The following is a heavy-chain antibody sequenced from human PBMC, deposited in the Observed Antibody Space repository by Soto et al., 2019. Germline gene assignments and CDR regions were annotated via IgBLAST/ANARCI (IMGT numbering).Heavy chain of an antibody. CDR1: GDSVSSNSAG. D-gene: IGHD1-1*01. CDR2: TYYKSKWYY. J-gene: IGHJ6*03. V-gene: IGHV6-1*01. Sequence: PPQTLSLTCDRSGDSVSSNSAGWNWIRQTPSRGLEWLGRTYYKSKWYYTYAASVKSRITVSPDTSKNQFSLQLTSVTPEDTAVYYCARGSWDDVSGHYYMDVWDKGTTVTVSS. CDR3: ARGSWDDVSGHYYMDV.